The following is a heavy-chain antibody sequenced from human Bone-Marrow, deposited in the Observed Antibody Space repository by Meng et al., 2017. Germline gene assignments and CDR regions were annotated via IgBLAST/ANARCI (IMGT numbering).Heavy chain of an antibody. D-gene: IGHD1-26*01. Sequence: GGSLRLSCAASGFTFDDYAMHWVRQAPGKGLEWASGISWNSGSIGYADSVKGRFTISRDNAKNSLYLQMNSLRAEDTALYYCAKDKRPWEGPYYFDYWGQGTLVTVSS. CDR2: ISWNSGSI. CDR3: AKDKRPWEGPYYFDY. CDR1: GFTFDDYA. V-gene: IGHV3-9*01. J-gene: IGHJ4*02.